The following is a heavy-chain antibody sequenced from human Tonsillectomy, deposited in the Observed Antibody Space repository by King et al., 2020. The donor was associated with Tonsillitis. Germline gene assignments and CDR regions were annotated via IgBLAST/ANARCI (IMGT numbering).Heavy chain of an antibody. CDR3: ARDIWGTTVTAPSYSYMDV. V-gene: IGHV4-4*07. Sequence: QLQESGPGLVKPSETLSLTCTVSRGSITNFYWSWVRQPAGKGLEWIGRIFSSGTTDYNPSLESRVTMSIDTSKNQFSLKLSSVTAADTAIYYCARDIWGTTVTAPSYSYMDVWGKGTTVTVSS. D-gene: IGHD4-11*01. CDR1: RGSITNFY. CDR2: IFSSGTT. J-gene: IGHJ6*03.